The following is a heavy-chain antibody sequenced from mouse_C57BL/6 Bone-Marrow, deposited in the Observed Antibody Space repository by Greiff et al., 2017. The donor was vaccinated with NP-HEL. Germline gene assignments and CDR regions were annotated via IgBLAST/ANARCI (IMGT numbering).Heavy chain of an antibody. D-gene: IGHD1-1*01. CDR1: GYTFTSYG. V-gene: IGHV1-81*01. Sequence: QVQLQQSGAELVRPGASVKLSCAASGYTFTSYGISWVQQTTGQGLEWIGEICPRSGNTYYTEKFKGRATLTRDKSSSTAYLELRSLTSEESAVYFCSRSEVDYSMDYWGQGTTVTVSS. CDR3: SRSEVDYSMDY. J-gene: IGHJ4*01. CDR2: ICPRSGNT.